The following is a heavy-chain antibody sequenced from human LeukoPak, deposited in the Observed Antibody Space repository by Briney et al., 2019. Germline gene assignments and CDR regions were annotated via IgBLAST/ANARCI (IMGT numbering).Heavy chain of an antibody. CDR2: ISYDGSNK. J-gene: IGHJ6*03. Sequence: GSLRLSCAASGFTFSSSAMHWVRQAPGKGLEWVAAISYDGSNKYYADSVKGRFTISRDNSKNTLYLHMNSLSVDDTTVHYCARGRKPSGYYYYMDSWGKGTTVTV. V-gene: IGHV3-30*04. CDR3: ARGRKPSGYYYYMDS. CDR1: GFTFSSSA.